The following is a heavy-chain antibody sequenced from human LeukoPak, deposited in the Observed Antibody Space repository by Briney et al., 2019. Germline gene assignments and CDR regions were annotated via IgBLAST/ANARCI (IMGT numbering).Heavy chain of an antibody. D-gene: IGHD2-2*01. Sequence: GGSLRLSCAAFGFTFSSYWMHWVRQAPGKGLVWVSRINSDGSSTSYADSVKGRFTISRDNAKNTLYLQMNSLRAEDTAVYYCARGRIVVVPAPRSGWFDPWGQGTLVTVSS. V-gene: IGHV3-74*01. CDR1: GFTFSSYW. CDR2: INSDGSST. CDR3: ARGRIVVVPAPRSGWFDP. J-gene: IGHJ5*02.